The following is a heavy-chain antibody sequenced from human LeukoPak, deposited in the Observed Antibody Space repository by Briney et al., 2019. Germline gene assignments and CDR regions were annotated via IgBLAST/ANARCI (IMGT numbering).Heavy chain of an antibody. CDR1: GGPLGRFY. Sequence: PSETLSLTCGVSGGPLGRFYWTWIRQAPGKGLEWIGEVNHSGSANYNPSLKSRVTISLDASQNQFSLSLSSVTAADTAVYFCAKGVDFTAHLARWGQGTRVTVSS. CDR3: AKGVDFTAHLAR. V-gene: IGHV4-34*01. J-gene: IGHJ4*02. CDR2: VNHSGSA. D-gene: IGHD3-3*01.